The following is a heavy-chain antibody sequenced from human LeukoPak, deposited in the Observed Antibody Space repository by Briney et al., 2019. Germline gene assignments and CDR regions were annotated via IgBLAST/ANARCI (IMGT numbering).Heavy chain of an antibody. D-gene: IGHD4-17*01. CDR1: GGSISSSNSY. V-gene: IGHV4-39*07. Sequence: IPSETLSLTCTVSGGSISSSNSYWGWIRQPPGQGLEWIGTVFYSGSTYYNPSLKSRVTISVDTSKNQFSLKLSSVTAADTAVYYCARVPTVTFFDYWGQGTLVTVSS. CDR3: ARVPTVTFFDY. CDR2: VFYSGST. J-gene: IGHJ4*02.